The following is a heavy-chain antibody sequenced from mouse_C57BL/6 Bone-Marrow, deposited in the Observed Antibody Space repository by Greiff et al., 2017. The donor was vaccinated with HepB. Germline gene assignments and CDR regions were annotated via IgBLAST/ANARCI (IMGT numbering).Heavy chain of an antibody. J-gene: IGHJ4*01. Sequence: QVQLQQSGAELARPGASVKMSCKASGYTFTSYTMHWVKQRPGQGLEWIGYINPSSGYTKYNQKFKDKATLTADKSSSTAYMQLSRLTSEDSAVYYCVTTVVADYYAMDYWGQGTSVTVSS. CDR2: INPSSGYT. CDR1: GYTFTSYT. V-gene: IGHV1-4*01. D-gene: IGHD1-1*01. CDR3: VTTVVADYYAMDY.